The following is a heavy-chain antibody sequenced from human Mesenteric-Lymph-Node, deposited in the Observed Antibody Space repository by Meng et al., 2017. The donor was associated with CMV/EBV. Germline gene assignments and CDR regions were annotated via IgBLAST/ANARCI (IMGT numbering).Heavy chain of an antibody. J-gene: IGHJ6*02. CDR2: INNDAMST. D-gene: IGHD3-10*01. V-gene: IGHV3-74*01. CDR3: TKDTPSGYYGMDV. CDR1: GFTFSTYW. Sequence: GGSLRLSCAASGFTFSTYWMHWVRQAPGKGLVWVSTINNDAMSTTYADSVKGLFTISRDNAKNTLYLQMNSLRAEDTAVYYCTKDTPSGYYGMDVWGQGTTVTVSS.